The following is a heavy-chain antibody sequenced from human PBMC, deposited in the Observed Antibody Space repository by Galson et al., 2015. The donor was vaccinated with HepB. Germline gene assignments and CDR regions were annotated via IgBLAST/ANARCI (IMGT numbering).Heavy chain of an antibody. CDR2: ISGSGGNT. CDR3: AKDRGNFWSGPPNPAFDY. Sequence: SLRLSCAASGFTFSSYAMSWVRQAPGKGLEWVSSISGSGGNTYYAESVKGRFTISKGNSKNILYLQMNSLRAEDTAVYYCAKDRGNFWSGPPNPAFDYWGQGTLVTVSS. CDR1: GFTFSSYA. V-gene: IGHV3-23*01. D-gene: IGHD3-3*01. J-gene: IGHJ4*02.